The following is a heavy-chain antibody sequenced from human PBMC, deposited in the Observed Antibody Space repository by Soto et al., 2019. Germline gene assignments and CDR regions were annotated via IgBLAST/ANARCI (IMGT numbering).Heavy chain of an antibody. CDR2: ISAYNGNK. CDR3: ARTGGGRAARPLEY. Sequence: QVQLVQSGGEVKKPGASVEVSCRTSGYMFTTYGMSWVRQAPGQGLEWMAWISAYNGNKKYAQKFQGRVTMTTDKSTSTGSMELRNLTSYDTGTYFCARTGGGRAARPLEYWGQGTLVTVSS. V-gene: IGHV1-18*04. D-gene: IGHD6-6*01. CDR1: GYMFTTYG. J-gene: IGHJ4*02.